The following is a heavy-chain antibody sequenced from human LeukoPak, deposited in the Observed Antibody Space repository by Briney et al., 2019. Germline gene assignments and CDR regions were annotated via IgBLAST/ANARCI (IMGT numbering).Heavy chain of an antibody. CDR3: ARGTSSGWYGFDF. CDR2: IYYSGST. V-gene: IGHV4-59*01. D-gene: IGHD6-19*01. J-gene: IGHJ4*02. Sequence: SETLSLTCTVSGGSISSYYWSWIRQPPGKGLEWIGYIYYSGSTIYNPSLKSRVTISVDTSWNQFSLKVTSVTAAGTAVYYCARGTSSGWYGFDFWGQGTLVTVSS. CDR1: GGSISSYY.